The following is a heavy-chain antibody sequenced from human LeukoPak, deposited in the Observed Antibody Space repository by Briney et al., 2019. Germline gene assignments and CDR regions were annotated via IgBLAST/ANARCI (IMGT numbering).Heavy chain of an antibody. V-gene: IGHV5-51*01. CDR3: ARHPILEWLQNRSPVLMDV. CDR2: IYPGDSDT. Sequence: GESLHISCKGSGYSFTSYWIGWVRQMPAKGLEWMGIIYPGDSDTRYSPSFQGQVTISADKSISTAYLQWSSLKASDTAMYYCARHPILEWLQNRSPVLMDVWGQGTTVTVSS. J-gene: IGHJ6*02. CDR1: GYSFTSYW. D-gene: IGHD3-3*01.